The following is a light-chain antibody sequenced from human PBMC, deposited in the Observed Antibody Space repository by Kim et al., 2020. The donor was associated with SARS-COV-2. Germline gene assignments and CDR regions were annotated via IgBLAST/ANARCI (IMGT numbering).Light chain of an antibody. CDR1: SSNIGSNT. Sequence: GQRVTISCSGSSSNIGSNTVSWYQQLPGTAPKLLIHSNNQRPSGVPDRFSGSKSGTSASLAISGLQSEDEADYYCAAWDDSLNGFVFGTGTKVTVL. CDR2: SNN. CDR3: AAWDDSLNGFV. V-gene: IGLV1-44*01. J-gene: IGLJ1*01.